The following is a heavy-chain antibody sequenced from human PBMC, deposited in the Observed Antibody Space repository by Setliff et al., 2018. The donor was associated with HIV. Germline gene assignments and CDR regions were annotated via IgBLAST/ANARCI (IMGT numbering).Heavy chain of an antibody. D-gene: IGHD3-22*01. J-gene: IGHJ5*02. CDR1: GGSISSGIYY. Sequence: SETLSLTCTVSGGSISSGIYYWIWIRQPAGKGLEWIGHVYTTGGTNYNPSLESRLTISVDTSKNQFSLELSSVTAADTAVYYCASRVYYYDESRILREEGFVPWGQGTLVTVSS. CDR2: VYTTGGT. V-gene: IGHV4-61*09. CDR3: ASRVYYYDESRILREEGFVP.